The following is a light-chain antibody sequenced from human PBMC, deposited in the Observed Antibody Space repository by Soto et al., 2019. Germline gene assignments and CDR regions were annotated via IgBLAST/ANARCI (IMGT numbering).Light chain of an antibody. J-gene: IGLJ1*01. CDR3: WDYVGARSHV. CDR1: NNL. Sequence: QSVLTQPASVSGSPGQSITISCTGINNLVSWYQQHPGKAPKVLVYEGTKRPSGLSNRFPGSNSGRTDSLTISGLQAKDEASYFCWDYVGARSHVFGPGTKVTVL. V-gene: IGLV2-23*01. CDR2: EGT.